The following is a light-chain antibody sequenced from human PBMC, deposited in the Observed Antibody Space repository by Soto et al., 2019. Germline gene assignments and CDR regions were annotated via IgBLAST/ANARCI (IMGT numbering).Light chain of an antibody. CDR3: SSYAGSNNFV. V-gene: IGLV2-8*01. CDR2: EVS. J-gene: IGLJ1*01. CDR1: SSDIGAYIY. Sequence: QSVLTQPPSASGSPGQSVTISCTGTSSDIGAYIYVSWYQQHPGKAPKLMISEVSRRPSGVPERFSGSKSGNTASLTVSGLQADDEAHYYCSSYAGSNNFVLGTGTKLTVL.